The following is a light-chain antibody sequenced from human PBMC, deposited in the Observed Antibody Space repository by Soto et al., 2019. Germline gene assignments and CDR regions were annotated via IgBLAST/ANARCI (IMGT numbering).Light chain of an antibody. CDR2: GAS. CDR3: QQYGSSPPMYT. V-gene: IGKV3-20*01. J-gene: IGKJ2*01. CDR1: QGVSSSY. Sequence: EIVLTQSPGTLSLSPGESATLSCRASQGVSSSYLACYQQKPGQAPRLLIYGASNRATDIPDRFSGSGSGTDFTLTISRLEPEDFAVYYCQQYGSSPPMYTFGQGTKLEIK.